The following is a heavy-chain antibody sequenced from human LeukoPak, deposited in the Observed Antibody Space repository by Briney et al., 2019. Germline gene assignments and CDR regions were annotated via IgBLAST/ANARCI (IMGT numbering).Heavy chain of an antibody. D-gene: IGHD1/OR15-1a*01. J-gene: IGHJ4*02. V-gene: IGHV2-5*02. CDR2: IYWDDDK. CDR1: GFSLYSSGVG. Sequence: SGPTLVNPTQTLTLTCTFSGFSLYSSGVGVGWIRQPPGKALEWLAVIYWDDDKRYNPSLRSRLTMSKDASKSQVFLVMSNMDPVDTATYYCAHRRPGHLTGWDNSYFDNCGPGTLVTVSS. CDR3: AHRRPGHLTGWDNSYFDN.